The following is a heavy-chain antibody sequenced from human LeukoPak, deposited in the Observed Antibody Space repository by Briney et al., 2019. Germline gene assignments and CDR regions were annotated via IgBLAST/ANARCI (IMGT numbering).Heavy chain of an antibody. CDR1: GYTFTSYG. J-gene: IGHJ4*02. Sequence: ASVKVSCKASGYTFTSYGISWVRQAPGQGLEWMGWISAYNGNTNYAQKLQGRVTMTTDTSTSTAYMELRSLRSDDTAVYYCARLKGYSSGWYPSYYFDYWGQGTLVTVSS. CDR2: ISAYNGNT. V-gene: IGHV1-18*01. CDR3: ARLKGYSSGWYPSYYFDY. D-gene: IGHD6-19*01.